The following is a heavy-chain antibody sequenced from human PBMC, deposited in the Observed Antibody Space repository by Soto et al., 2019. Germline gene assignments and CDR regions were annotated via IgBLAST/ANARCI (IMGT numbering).Heavy chain of an antibody. CDR2: IKQDGSEK. Sequence: GGSLRLSCAASGFTFSSYWMSWVRQAPGKGLEWVANIKQDGSEKYYVDSVKGRFTISRDNAKNSLYLQMNSLRAEDTAVYYCARDKGYSYGPLYYYYYYGMDVWGQGTTVTVSS. CDR3: ARDKGYSYGPLYYYYYYGMDV. CDR1: GFTFSSYW. J-gene: IGHJ6*02. V-gene: IGHV3-7*03. D-gene: IGHD5-18*01.